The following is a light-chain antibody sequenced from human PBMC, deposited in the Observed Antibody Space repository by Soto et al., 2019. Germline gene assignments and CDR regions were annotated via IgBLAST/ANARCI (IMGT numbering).Light chain of an antibody. Sequence: VLTQSPGTLSLSPGARATLSCRTSQSVSNTYVAWYQQKPGQAPRLLIYDTSSRVTGIPDRFSGSVSGTDLTITIRRLEPEDGEVFYGQQYGTSEIIFGQGTRLEIK. CDR1: QSVSNTY. CDR3: QQYGTSEII. J-gene: IGKJ5*01. CDR2: DTS. V-gene: IGKV3-20*01.